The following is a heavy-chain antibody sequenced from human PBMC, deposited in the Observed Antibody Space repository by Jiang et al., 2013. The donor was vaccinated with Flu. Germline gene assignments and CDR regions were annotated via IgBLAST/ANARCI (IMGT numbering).Heavy chain of an antibody. D-gene: IGHD2-15*01. J-gene: IGHJ6*02. Sequence: GLVKPGGSLRLSCAASGFTFSDYYMSWIRQAPGKGLEWVSYISSSGSTIYYADSVKGRFTISRDNAKNSLYLQMNSLRAEDTAVYYCASPCSGGSCYYYYGMDVWGQGTTVTVSS. V-gene: IGHV3-11*01. CDR3: ASPCSGGSCYYYYGMDV. CDR2: ISSSGSTI. CDR1: GFTFSDYY.